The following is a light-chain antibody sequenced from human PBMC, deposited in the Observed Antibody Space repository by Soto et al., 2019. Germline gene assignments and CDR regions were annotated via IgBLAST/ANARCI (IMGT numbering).Light chain of an antibody. CDR2: DVT. CDR3: RSFTSSSSYV. CDR1: SSDFGIYNS. V-gene: IGLV2-14*03. J-gene: IGLJ1*01. Sequence: QSALTQPASVSGSPGQSSTLLCTGTSSDFGIYNSVSWYQQHPGKAPKLMIHDVTNRPSGVSGRFSGSRSGNTASLTISGLQAEDEADYYCRSFTSSSSYVFGPGTKLTVL.